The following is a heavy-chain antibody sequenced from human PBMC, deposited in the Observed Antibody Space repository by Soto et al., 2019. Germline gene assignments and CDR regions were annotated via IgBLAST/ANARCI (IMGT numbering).Heavy chain of an antibody. Sequence: LETLSLTCTVSGGSISSSSYYWGWIRQPPGKGLEWIGEINHSGSTNYNPSLKSRVTISVDTSKNQFSLKLSSVTAADTAVYYCARLRRHSGSYYNPPYYYGMDVWGQGTTVTVSS. J-gene: IGHJ6*02. CDR3: ARLRRHSGSYYNPPYYYGMDV. CDR1: GGSISSSSYY. D-gene: IGHD3-10*01. V-gene: IGHV4-39*07. CDR2: INHSGST.